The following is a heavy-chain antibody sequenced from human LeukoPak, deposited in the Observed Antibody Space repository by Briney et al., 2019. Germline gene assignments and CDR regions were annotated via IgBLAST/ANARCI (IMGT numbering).Heavy chain of an antibody. CDR2: IYPRDSDT. D-gene: IGHD2-15*01. CDR1: GYSFTSYW. CDR3: ARQAVRNLVEPFDY. V-gene: IGHV5-51*01. J-gene: IGHJ4*02. Sequence: GESLKISCKGSGYSFTSYWIGWVRQMPGKGLERMEIIYPRDSDTRYSPSFQGQVTISADKSISTAYLQWSSLKASDTAMYYCARQAVRNLVEPFDYWGQGTLVTVSS.